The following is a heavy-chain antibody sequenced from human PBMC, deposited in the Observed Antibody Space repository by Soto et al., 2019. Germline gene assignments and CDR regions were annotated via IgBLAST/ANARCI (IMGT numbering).Heavy chain of an antibody. J-gene: IGHJ6*02. CDR3: ARRVINPNSRWYWGYYYGMDV. CDR1: GGSISSSSYY. V-gene: IGHV4-39*01. CDR2: IYYSGST. Sequence: SETLSLTCTVSGGSISSSSYYWGWIRQPPGKGLEWIGSIYYSGSTYYNPSLKSRVTISVDTSKNQFSLKLSSVTAADTAVYYCARRVINPNSRWYWGYYYGMDVWGQGTTVTVSS. D-gene: IGHD6-13*01.